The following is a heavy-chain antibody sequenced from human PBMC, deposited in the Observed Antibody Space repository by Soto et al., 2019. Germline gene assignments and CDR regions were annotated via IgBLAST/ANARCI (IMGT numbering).Heavy chain of an antibody. CDR3: ASLCGISDQRPYYYYGMDV. CDR1: GYTFTSYG. J-gene: IGHJ6*02. CDR2: ISAYNGNT. Sequence: ASVKVSCKASGYTFTSYGISWVRQAPGQGLEWMGWISAYNGNTNYAQKLQGRVTMTADTSTSTAYMELRSLRSEDTAVYYCASLCGISDQRPYYYYGMDVWGQGTTLTVSS. V-gene: IGHV1-18*01.